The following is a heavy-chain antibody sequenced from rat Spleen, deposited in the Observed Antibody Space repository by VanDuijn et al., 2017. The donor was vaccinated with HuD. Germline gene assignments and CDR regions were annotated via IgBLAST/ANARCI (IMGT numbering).Heavy chain of an antibody. CDR2: ISPSGGST. CDR3: ARHALMYITDPFVH. Sequence: EVQLVESGGGLVQPGRSLKLSCAASGFTFSDYNMAWVRQAPKKGLEWVASISPSGGSTYYRDSVKGRFTISRDNAKSTLYLQMDSLRSEDTATYYCARHALMYITDPFVHWGQGVLVTVSS. CDR1: GFTFSDYN. J-gene: IGHJ3*01. D-gene: IGHD1-6*01. V-gene: IGHV5S23*01.